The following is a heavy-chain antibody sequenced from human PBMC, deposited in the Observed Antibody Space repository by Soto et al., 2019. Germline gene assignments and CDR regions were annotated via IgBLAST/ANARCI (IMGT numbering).Heavy chain of an antibody. Sequence: EVQLLESGGGLVQSGGSLRLSCAASGFTFNNYAMSWVRQAPGKGLEWVSAISGGGDTTSYADSVKGRFTVSRDGSKNTLYLQMNSLRAEDTAVYYCAKGRGGSGSLTPRVDFWGQGTLVTVSS. J-gene: IGHJ4*02. CDR3: AKGRGGSGSLTPRVDF. CDR1: GFTFNNYA. V-gene: IGHV3-23*01. CDR2: ISGGGDTT. D-gene: IGHD3-10*01.